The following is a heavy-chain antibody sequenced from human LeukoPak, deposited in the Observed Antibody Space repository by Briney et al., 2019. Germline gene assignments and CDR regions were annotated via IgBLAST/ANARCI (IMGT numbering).Heavy chain of an antibody. J-gene: IGHJ5*02. Sequence: ASVKVSCKASGGTFSSYAISWVRQAPGQGLEWMGGIIPIFGTANYAQKFQGRVTITTDESTSTAYMELSSLRSEDTAVYYCARDAGSTSVGNWFDPWGQGTLVTVSS. V-gene: IGHV1-69*05. D-gene: IGHD2-15*01. CDR1: GGTFSSYA. CDR2: IIPIFGTA. CDR3: ARDAGSTSVGNWFDP.